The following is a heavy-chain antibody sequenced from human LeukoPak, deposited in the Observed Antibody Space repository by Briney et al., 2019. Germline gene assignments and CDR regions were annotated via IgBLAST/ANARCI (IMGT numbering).Heavy chain of an antibody. Sequence: GASVKVSCKTSGYNFASYTMHWLRQAPGQSPEWMGSINGDNGNTKYSEKFQGRVTFTRDTSASSAYMELSRLRSEDTAVYYCARSSSGTYHYWGQGTQVTVSS. D-gene: IGHD3-10*01. CDR2: INGDNGNT. V-gene: IGHV1-3*01. CDR3: ARSSSGTYHY. CDR1: GYNFASYT. J-gene: IGHJ4*02.